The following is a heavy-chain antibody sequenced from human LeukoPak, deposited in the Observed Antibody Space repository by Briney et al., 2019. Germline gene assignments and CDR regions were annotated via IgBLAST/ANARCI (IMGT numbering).Heavy chain of an antibody. J-gene: IGHJ3*02. V-gene: IGHV4-59*12. CDR3: ARDSIVVVVAAIGGAFDI. CDR1: GVPISSYY. Sequence: SETLSLTCSVSGVPISSYYWSWIRQSPGKGLEWIGYVYYSGNTNYNPSLKSRVTISLDTSKNQFSLRLSSVTAADTAVYYCARDSIVVVVAAIGGAFDIWGQGTMVTVSS. CDR2: VYYSGNT. D-gene: IGHD2-15*01.